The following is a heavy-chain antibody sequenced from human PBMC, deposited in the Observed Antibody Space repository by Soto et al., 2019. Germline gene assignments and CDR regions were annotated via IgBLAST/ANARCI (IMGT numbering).Heavy chain of an antibody. Sequence: QVQLQESGPGLVTASETLTLTCTISGGSINNYYWTWVRQPPGKGLEGIGRIYPSGRAHYNPTLQSRFTLSVDVSKNQFSRRENSVTATDTAIDFCARDYDVNTALNYWYFDLWGRGTLVTVSS. J-gene: IGHJ2*01. D-gene: IGHD5-18*01. CDR1: GGSINNYY. CDR3: ARDYDVNTALNYWYFDL. V-gene: IGHV4-4*07. CDR2: IYPSGRA.